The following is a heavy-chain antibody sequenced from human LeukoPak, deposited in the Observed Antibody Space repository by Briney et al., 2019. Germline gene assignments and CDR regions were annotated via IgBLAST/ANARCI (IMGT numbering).Heavy chain of an antibody. CDR1: GYTFTSYA. D-gene: IGHD4-17*01. J-gene: IGHJ4*02. CDR2: ISAGNGNT. V-gene: IGHV1-3*01. Sequence: GASVKVSCKASGYTFTSYAMHWVRQAPGQRLEWMGWISAGNGNTKYSQKFQGRVTITRDTSASTAYMELSSLRSEDTAVYYCARPTHDYGDYYPFDYWGQGTLVTVSS. CDR3: ARPTHDYGDYYPFDY.